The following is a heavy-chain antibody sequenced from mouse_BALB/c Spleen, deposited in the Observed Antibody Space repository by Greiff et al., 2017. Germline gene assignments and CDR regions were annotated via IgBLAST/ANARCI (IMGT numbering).Heavy chain of an antibody. CDR3: ARDYYYGSSYYFDY. CDR1: GFTFSSYG. Sequence: EVHLVESGGGLVQPGGSLKLSCAASGFTFSSYGMSWVRQTPDKRLELVATINSNGGSTYYPDSVKGRFTISRDNAKNTLYLQMSSLKSEDTAMYYCARDYYYGSSYYFDYWGQGTTLTVSS. J-gene: IGHJ2*01. V-gene: IGHV5-6-3*01. CDR2: INSNGGST. D-gene: IGHD1-1*01.